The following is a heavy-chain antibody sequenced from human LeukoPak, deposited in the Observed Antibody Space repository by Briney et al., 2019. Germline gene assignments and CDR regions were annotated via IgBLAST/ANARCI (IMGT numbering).Heavy chain of an antibody. CDR2: IISSSSYI. CDR1: GFTFSSYS. Sequence: GSLRLSCAASGFTFSSYSMNWVRQAPGKGLEWVSSIISSSSYIYYADSVKGRFTISRDDSKNTLYLQMNSLKTEDTAVYYCTTHFTWGATGGFDYWGQGTLVTVSA. D-gene: IGHD1-26*01. V-gene: IGHV3-21*03. J-gene: IGHJ4*02. CDR3: TTHFTWGATGGFDY.